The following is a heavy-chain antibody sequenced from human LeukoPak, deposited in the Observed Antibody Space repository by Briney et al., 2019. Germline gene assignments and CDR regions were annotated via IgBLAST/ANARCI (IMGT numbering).Heavy chain of an antibody. CDR2: FYPEDGET. Sequence: ASVTVSCKVSGYTLTELSMHWVRQAPGKGLEWMGSFYPEDGETIYAQKFQGRVTMTEDTSTDTAYMELSSLRSEDTAVYYCATDRSSWGRLRGYYALEYMDVWGKGTTATVSS. J-gene: IGHJ6*03. V-gene: IGHV1-24*01. CDR3: ATDRSSWGRLRGYYALEYMDV. CDR1: GYTLTELS. D-gene: IGHD3-22*01.